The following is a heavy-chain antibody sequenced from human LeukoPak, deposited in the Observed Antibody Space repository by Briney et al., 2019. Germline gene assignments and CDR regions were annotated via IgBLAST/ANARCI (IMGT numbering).Heavy chain of an antibody. CDR1: GGSISSYY. CDR3: ARLVRYDILTGYSYYFDY. CDR2: IYYSGST. V-gene: IGHV4-59*01. Sequence: SETLSLTCTVSGGSISSYYWSWIRQPPGKGLEWIGYIYYSGSTNYNPSLKSRVTISVDTSKNQFSLKLSSVTAADTAVYYCARLVRYDILTGYSYYFDYWGQGTLVTVSS. J-gene: IGHJ4*02. D-gene: IGHD3-9*01.